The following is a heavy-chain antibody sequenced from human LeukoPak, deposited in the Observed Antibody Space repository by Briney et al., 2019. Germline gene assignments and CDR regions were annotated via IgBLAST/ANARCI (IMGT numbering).Heavy chain of an antibody. D-gene: IGHD3-10*01. J-gene: IGHJ4*02. CDR3: VREMFDSGSY. CDR1: GFTFSSYW. Sequence: GGSLRLSCVASGFTFSSYWMTWVRQAPGKGPEWVANINQDARQNYYVDSVRGRFTISRDNAKNSLYLQMNSLRAEDTALYCCVREMFDSGSYWGQGTLVTVSS. CDR2: INQDARQN. V-gene: IGHV3-7*01.